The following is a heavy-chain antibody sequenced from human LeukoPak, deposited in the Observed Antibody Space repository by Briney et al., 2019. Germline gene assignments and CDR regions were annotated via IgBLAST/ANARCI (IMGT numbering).Heavy chain of an antibody. CDR2: INHSGST. CDR3: ARSIVVVPAAVGDYYYYYMDV. D-gene: IGHD2-2*01. Sequence: SETLSLTCAVYGGSFSGYYWSWIRQPPGKGLECIGEINHSGSTNYNPSLKSRVTISVDTSKNQFSLKLSSVTAADTAVYYCARSIVVVPAAVGDYYYYYMDVWGKGTTVTVSS. V-gene: IGHV4-34*01. CDR1: GGSFSGYY. J-gene: IGHJ6*03.